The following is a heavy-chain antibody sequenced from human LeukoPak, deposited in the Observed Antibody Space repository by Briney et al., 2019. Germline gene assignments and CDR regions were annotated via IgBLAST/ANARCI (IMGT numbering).Heavy chain of an antibody. V-gene: IGHV4-34*01. CDR3: ARALVRATMVWYFDL. CDR2: ISHSGST. Sequence: SETLSLTCSVSGGSMNGYYWSWIRQPPGKGLEWIGEISHSGSTNYSPSLKSRVTISVDTSKNQFSLNLSSVTAADTAVYYCARALVRATMVWYFDLWGRGTLVTVSS. J-gene: IGHJ2*01. D-gene: IGHD5-12*01. CDR1: GGSMNGYY.